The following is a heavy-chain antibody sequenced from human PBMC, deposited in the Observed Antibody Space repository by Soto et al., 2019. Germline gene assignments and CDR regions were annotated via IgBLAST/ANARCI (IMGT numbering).Heavy chain of an antibody. V-gene: IGHV3-48*02. CDR3: AKSVVSAGWGIDF. J-gene: IGHJ4*02. D-gene: IGHD6-19*01. Sequence: VQLVVSGGGLVQPGGSLRLSCVGSGFMFDSYPMNWVRQAPGKGLEWVSYINSGSDSIYYAESVKGRFTSSRDNARNSMSLQMNSLSDEDTAVYYCAKSVVSAGWGIDFWGQGTLVTVSS. CDR2: INSGSDSI. CDR1: GFMFDSYP.